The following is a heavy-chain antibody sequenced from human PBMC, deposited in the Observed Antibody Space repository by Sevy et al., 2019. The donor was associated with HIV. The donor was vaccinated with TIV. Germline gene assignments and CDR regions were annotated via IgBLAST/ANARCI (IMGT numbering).Heavy chain of an antibody. Sequence: GGSLRLSCAASGSSFESFAMNWVRQAPGEGLEWVAYISKSSSYIYYADSVKGRFTISRDNAKNSLFLQMNSLGAEDTAIYYCTRGSGIDYYEKGMDLWGQGTTVTVSS. CDR3: TRGSGIDYYEKGMDL. J-gene: IGHJ6*02. D-gene: IGHD3-10*01. CDR2: ISKSSSYI. V-gene: IGHV3-21*04. CDR1: GSSFESFA.